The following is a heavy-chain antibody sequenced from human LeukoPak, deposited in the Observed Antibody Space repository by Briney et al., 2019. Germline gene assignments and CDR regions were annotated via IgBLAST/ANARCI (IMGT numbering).Heavy chain of an antibody. V-gene: IGHV4-4*07. J-gene: IGHJ4*02. CDR1: GGSINDYY. CDR3: ARVGSTTFGILIQYYFDY. Sequence: SETLSLTCTVSGGSINDYYLSWIRQSAGKGLEWIGRIYTSGSTNYNPSLKSRVTMSVDTSKNRFSLKLTSVTAADTAVYYCARVGSTTFGILIQYYFDYWGQGTLVTVSS. CDR2: IYTSGST. D-gene: IGHD1-26*01.